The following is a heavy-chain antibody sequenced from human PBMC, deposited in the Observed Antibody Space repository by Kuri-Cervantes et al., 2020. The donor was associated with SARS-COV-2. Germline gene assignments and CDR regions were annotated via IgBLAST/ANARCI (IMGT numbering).Heavy chain of an antibody. D-gene: IGHD6-19*01. V-gene: IGHV4-34*01. J-gene: IGHJ4*02. CDR1: GGSFSGYY. Sequence: SETLSLTCAVYGGSFSGYYWSWIRQTPGKGLGWIGEINQSGNTHYNPSLESRATISVGTSKNQFYLKLSPMTAADTAVYYCARGGSAWYIDYWGQGTLVTVSS. CDR3: ARGGSAWYIDY. CDR2: INQSGNT.